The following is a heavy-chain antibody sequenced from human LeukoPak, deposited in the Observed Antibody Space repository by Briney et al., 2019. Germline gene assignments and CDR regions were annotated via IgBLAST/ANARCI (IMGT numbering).Heavy chain of an antibody. V-gene: IGHV6-1*01. Sequence: SQTLSLTCAISGDSVSSNSAAWNWTSQSPSRGLEWVGRTYDRAKTKNDYAAYVKSRITIDPDTSKNQFCLQLNSVAPEDTAVYYCARDRYYYDSSGSTRGFDPWGEGTLVTVSS. D-gene: IGHD3-22*01. CDR2: TYDRAKTKN. CDR1: GDSVSSNSAA. J-gene: IGHJ5*02. CDR3: ARDRYYYDSSGSTRGFDP.